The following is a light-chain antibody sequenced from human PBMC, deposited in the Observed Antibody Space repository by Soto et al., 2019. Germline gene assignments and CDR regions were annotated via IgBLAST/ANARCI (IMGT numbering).Light chain of an antibody. Sequence: ENVLTQSPDTLSLSPGDRATLSCRASQRVSTNYLAWYQQKPGQAPRLLIYGPSSRATGIPDRCRGSGSETDLSLTISRLEPEDFALYYCQQYGSSPWTFGQGTRVEIK. J-gene: IGKJ1*01. CDR3: QQYGSSPWT. CDR2: GPS. V-gene: IGKV3-20*01. CDR1: QRVSTNY.